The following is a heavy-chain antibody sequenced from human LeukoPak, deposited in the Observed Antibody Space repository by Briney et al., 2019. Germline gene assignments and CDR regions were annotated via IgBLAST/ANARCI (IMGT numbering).Heavy chain of an antibody. D-gene: IGHD2-2*02. V-gene: IGHV1-69*04. CDR2: FIPMVGIA. J-gene: IGHJ6*02. CDR3: ARIQAVGVPVAIDAYYSYGMDV. Sequence: SVKVSCKASGASFSKNAISWVRQAPGQGLEWMGRFIPMVGIATYAQKFQGRVTITEDRSMSTAYMELRSLRSEDTAVYYCARIQAVGVPVAIDAYYSYGMDVWGQRTAVSVSS. CDR1: GASFSKNA.